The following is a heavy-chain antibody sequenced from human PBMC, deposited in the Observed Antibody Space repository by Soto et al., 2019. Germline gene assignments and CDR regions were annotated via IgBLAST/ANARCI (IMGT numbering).Heavy chain of an antibody. Sequence: LSLTCTVSGGSISSSSYYWGWIRQPPGKGLEWIGSIYYSGSTYYNPSLKSRVTISVDTSKNQFSLKLSSVTAADTAVYYCANTGGQLFAYYYYGMDVWGQGTTVTVSS. D-gene: IGHD6-6*01. V-gene: IGHV4-39*01. CDR1: GGSISSSSYY. CDR3: ANTGGQLFAYYYYGMDV. CDR2: IYYSGST. J-gene: IGHJ6*02.